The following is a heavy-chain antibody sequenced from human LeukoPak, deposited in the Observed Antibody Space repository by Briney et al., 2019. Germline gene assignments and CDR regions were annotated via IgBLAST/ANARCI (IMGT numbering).Heavy chain of an antibody. V-gene: IGHV3-21*01. D-gene: IGHD5-24*01. Sequence: PGGSLRLSCAGSGFTFSSYSMNWVRQAPGKRLEWVSSISSSSSYIYYADSVKGRFTISRDNAKNSLYLQMNSLRAEDTAVYYCAKDDRWLQFCCWGQGTLVTVSA. CDR2: ISSSSSYI. CDR3: AKDDRWLQFCC. CDR1: GFTFSSYS. J-gene: IGHJ4*02.